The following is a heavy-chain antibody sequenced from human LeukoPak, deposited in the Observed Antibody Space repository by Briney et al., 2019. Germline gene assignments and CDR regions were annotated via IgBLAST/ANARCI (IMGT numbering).Heavy chain of an antibody. J-gene: IGHJ4*02. Sequence: GGSLRLSCAASGFTFSSYGMSWVRQAPGKGLEWVSAISGSGGSTYYADSVKGRFTISRDNSKNTLYLQMNSLTAEDTAVYYCAKKGIGVAGNYWGQGTLVTVSS. D-gene: IGHD6-13*01. CDR3: AKKGIGVAGNY. CDR1: GFTFSSYG. V-gene: IGHV3-23*01. CDR2: ISGSGGST.